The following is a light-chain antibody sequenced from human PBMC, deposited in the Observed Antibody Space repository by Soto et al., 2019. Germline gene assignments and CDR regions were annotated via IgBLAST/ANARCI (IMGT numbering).Light chain of an antibody. CDR2: HAS. CDR1: QGIRNE. Sequence: IQMTQSPSSLYASVGDRVTITCRATQGIRNELGWYQQKPGTAPKVLIYHASNLQSGVPSRFSGSGSGTEFTLTISSLQPDDFATYYCQQYNSYSFGQRTKVDIK. CDR3: QQYNSYS. J-gene: IGKJ1*01. V-gene: IGKV1-17*01.